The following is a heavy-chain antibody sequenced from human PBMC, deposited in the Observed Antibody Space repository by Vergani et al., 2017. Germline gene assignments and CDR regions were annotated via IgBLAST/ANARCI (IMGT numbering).Heavy chain of an antibody. CDR3: AKTRGCGPSTSGYKGNYYYMDV. CDR1: GFTFSSYA. D-gene: IGHD2-2*01. Sequence: EVQLLESGGGLVQPGGSLRLSCAASGFTFSSYAMSWVRQAPGKGLEWVSAISGSGGSTYYADSVKGRFTISRDNSKNTLYLQMNSLRAEDTAVYYCAKTRGCGPSTSGYKGNYYYMDVWGKGP. J-gene: IGHJ6*03. CDR2: ISGSGGST. V-gene: IGHV3-23*01.